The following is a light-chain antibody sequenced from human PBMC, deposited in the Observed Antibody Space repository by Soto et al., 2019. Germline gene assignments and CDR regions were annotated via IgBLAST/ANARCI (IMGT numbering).Light chain of an antibody. V-gene: IGLV1-51*02. Sequence: QSVLTQPPSVAAAPGQKVTISCSGSSTNIENNYVSWYQHLPGTAPKLLIYEDNRRPSGIPDRFSGSKSGTSATLGITGLQTGDEADYYCGTWDNSLGNKVSGTGTKVTVL. J-gene: IGLJ1*01. CDR1: STNIENNY. CDR3: GTWDNSLGNKV. CDR2: EDN.